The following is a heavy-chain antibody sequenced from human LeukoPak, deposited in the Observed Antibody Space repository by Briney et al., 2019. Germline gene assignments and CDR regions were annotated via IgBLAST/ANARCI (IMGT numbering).Heavy chain of an antibody. J-gene: IGHJ3*02. CDR3: ARDPCSGGSCYLFDI. CDR2: ISYDGSNK. V-gene: IGHV3-30*04. Sequence: GGSLRLSCAASGFTFSSYAMHWVRQAPGKGLEWVAVISYDGSNKYYADSVKGRFTISRDNSKNTLYLQMNSLRAEDTAVYYCARDPCSGGSCYLFDIWGQGTMVTVSS. D-gene: IGHD2-15*01. CDR1: GFTFSSYA.